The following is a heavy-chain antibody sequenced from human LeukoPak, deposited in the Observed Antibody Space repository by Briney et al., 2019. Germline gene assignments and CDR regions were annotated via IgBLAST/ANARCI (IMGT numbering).Heavy chain of an antibody. J-gene: IGHJ4*02. CDR3: AKRRGDYVWGYFDY. V-gene: IGHV3-23*01. D-gene: IGHD3-16*01. Sequence: GGSLRLSCAAPGFTFSSYAMSWVRQAPGKGLEWVSTINNSGGSTYYADSVKGRFTISRDNSKNTLYLQMKSLRAEDTAVYYCAKRRGDYVWGYFDYWGQGTLVTVSS. CDR2: INNSGGST. CDR1: GFTFSSYA.